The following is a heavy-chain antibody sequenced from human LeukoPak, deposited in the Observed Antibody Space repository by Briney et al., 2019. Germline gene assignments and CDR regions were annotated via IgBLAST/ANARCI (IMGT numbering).Heavy chain of an antibody. CDR1: GFTFDDYA. D-gene: IGHD3-22*01. Sequence: QTGGSLRLSCAASGFTFDDYAMHWVRQAPGKGLEWVSLISGDGGGTYYADSVKGRFTISRDNRKNSLYLQINSLNTADSAFYYCAKDFFSKSSGYYGPGDYWGQGTLVTVSS. V-gene: IGHV3-43*02. CDR2: ISGDGGGT. CDR3: AKDFFSKSSGYYGPGDY. J-gene: IGHJ4*02.